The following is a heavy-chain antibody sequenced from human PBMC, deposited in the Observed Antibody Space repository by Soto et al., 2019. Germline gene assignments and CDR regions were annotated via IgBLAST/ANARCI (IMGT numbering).Heavy chain of an antibody. CDR1: A. D-gene: IGHD6-13*01. CDR3: AKDRTAAARNFDY. Sequence: AMSWVRQAPGKGLEWVSAISTAVGATYYADSVKGRFTISRDDSNNTLFLQMNSLRAEDTAVYYCAKDRTAAARNFDYWGQGTLVTVS. CDR2: ISTAVGAT. V-gene: IGHV3-23*01. J-gene: IGHJ4*02.